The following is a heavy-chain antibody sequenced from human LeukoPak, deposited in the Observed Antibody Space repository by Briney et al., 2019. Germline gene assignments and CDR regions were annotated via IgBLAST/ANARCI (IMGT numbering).Heavy chain of an antibody. J-gene: IGHJ5*02. CDR3: ARGIFGSFDP. CDR1: GFTFYSYA. D-gene: IGHD3-3*01. CDR2: ISDTAGST. Sequence: GGSLRLSCAASGFTFYSYAMSWVRQAPGKGLEWVSSISDTAGSTYYADSVKGRFTISRDNSKNTLYLQMNSPRAEDTALYYCARGIFGSFDPWGQGTLVTVSS. V-gene: IGHV3-23*01.